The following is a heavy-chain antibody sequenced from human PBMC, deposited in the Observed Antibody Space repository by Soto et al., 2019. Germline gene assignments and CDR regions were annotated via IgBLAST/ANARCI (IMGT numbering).Heavy chain of an antibody. CDR2: IYSDDSGGST. V-gene: IGHV3-66*01. J-gene: IGHJ4*02. Sequence: EVQLLESGGGLVKPGGSLRLSCAASGFTVSSHFMSWVRQAPGRGLEWVSVIYSDDSGGSTYYADTVRGRFTIHRDNSKNTLYLQMNDLRAEDTAVYYCAREMRRISRGVGIDYWGQGTLVTVSS. CDR3: AREMRRISRGVGIDY. CDR1: GFTVSSHF. D-gene: IGHD2-2*01.